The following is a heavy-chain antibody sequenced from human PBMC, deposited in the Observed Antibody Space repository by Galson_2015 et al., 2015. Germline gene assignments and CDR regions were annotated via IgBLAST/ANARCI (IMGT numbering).Heavy chain of an antibody. Sequence: LTCAVYGGSFSGYYWSWIRQPPGTGLEWIGEINHSGSTNYNPSLKSRVTISVDTSKNQFSLKLSSVTAADTAVYYCARASGGCSGVCGAFYYYYYGMDVWGQGTTVTVSS. CDR2: INHSGST. CDR3: ARASGGCSGVCGAFYYYYYGMDV. J-gene: IGHJ6*02. V-gene: IGHV4-34*01. CDR1: GGSFSGYY. D-gene: IGHD2-8*01.